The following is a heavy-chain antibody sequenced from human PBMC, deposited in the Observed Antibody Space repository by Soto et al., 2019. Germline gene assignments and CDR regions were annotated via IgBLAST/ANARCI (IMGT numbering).Heavy chain of an antibody. CDR3: ARGWGRIFDY. CDR2: INHSGSP. Sequence: QVQLQQWGAGLLKPSETLSLTCTVYGGSFSGYYWSWIRQPPGKGLEWIGEINHSGSPNYNPSLKSRVTISVDTSKNQFSRKLSSVTAADTAVYYCARGWGRIFDYWGQGTLVTVSS. V-gene: IGHV4-34*01. D-gene: IGHD7-27*01. CDR1: GGSFSGYY. J-gene: IGHJ4*02.